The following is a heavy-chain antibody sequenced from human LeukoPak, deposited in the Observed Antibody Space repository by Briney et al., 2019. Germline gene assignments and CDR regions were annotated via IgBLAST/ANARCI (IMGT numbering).Heavy chain of an antibody. CDR1: GGSFSGYY. CDR3: ARLAQLYDYYYGMDV. CDR2: IYYSGST. D-gene: IGHD5-18*01. Sequence: PSETLSLTCAVYGGSFSGYYWSWIRQPPGKGLEWIGYIYYSGSTNYNPSLKSRVTISVDSSKNQFSLKLSSVTAADTAVYYCARLAQLYDYYYGMDVWGHGTTVTVSS. V-gene: IGHV4-59*01. J-gene: IGHJ6*02.